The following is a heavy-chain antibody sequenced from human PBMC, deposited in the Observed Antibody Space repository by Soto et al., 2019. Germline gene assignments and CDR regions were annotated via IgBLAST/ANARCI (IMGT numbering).Heavy chain of an antibody. J-gene: IGHJ5*02. D-gene: IGHD1-26*01. Sequence: LSLTCTVSGGSISSGGYYWSWIRQHPGKGLEWIGYIYYSGSTYYNPSLKSRVTISVDTSKNQFSLKLSSVTAADTAVYYCARVGWELPKGWFDPWGQGTLVTVSS. CDR3: ARVGWELPKGWFDP. CDR1: GGSISSGGYY. CDR2: IYYSGST. V-gene: IGHV4-31*03.